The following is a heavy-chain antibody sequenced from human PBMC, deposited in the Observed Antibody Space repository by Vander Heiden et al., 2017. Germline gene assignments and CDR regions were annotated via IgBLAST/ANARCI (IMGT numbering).Heavy chain of an antibody. CDR1: GYTFTDYY. CDR3: ARTRRTAYDDTWFYWFDA. Sequence: SVKVSCKTSGYTFTDYYIHWVRQAPGQGLEWMGWINCDSAGKNYAQKFQGRVTMTRDTSSNTVYMELTTLKSDDLAVYYCARTRRTAYDDTWFYWFDAWGQGTLVTVSS. CDR2: INCDSAGK. D-gene: IGHD3-9*01. J-gene: IGHJ5*02. V-gene: IGHV1-2*02.